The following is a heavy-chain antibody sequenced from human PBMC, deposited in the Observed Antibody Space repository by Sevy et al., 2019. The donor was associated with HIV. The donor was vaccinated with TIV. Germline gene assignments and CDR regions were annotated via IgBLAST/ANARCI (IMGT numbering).Heavy chain of an antibody. CDR2: IYPSDSDT. D-gene: IGHD1-26*01. V-gene: IGHV5-51*01. Sequence: GESLKISCRGSGYRFSTSWIGWVRQMPGKGLEWMGMIYPSDSDTRYSPSFQDQVTFSVAKSVTTAYLQWSSLKASDTAIYYCARVSDTGSFPFDFWGQGTLVTVSS. CDR3: ARVSDTGSFPFDF. CDR1: GYRFSTSW. J-gene: IGHJ4*02.